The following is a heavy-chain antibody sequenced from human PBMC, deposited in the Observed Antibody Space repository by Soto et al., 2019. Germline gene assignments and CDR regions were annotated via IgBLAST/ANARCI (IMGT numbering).Heavy chain of an antibody. CDR1: GNTLTGYD. V-gene: IGHV1-2*02. CDR2: IKFKSGGQ. J-gene: IGHJ6*02. CDR3: GRDPRDYDFWSDYGSYTMDV. D-gene: IGHD3-3*01. Sequence: AASVKVSCKASGNTLTGYDMHWVRQAPGQGLEWMGWIKFKSGGQNYAQKFQGRATMTSAPSISPAYMEVGSRNPSDTAWNYCGRDPRDYDFWSDYGSYTMDVLGQGTTVTVP.